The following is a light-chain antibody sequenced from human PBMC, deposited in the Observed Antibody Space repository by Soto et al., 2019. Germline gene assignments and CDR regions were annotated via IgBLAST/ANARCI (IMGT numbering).Light chain of an antibody. CDR3: QKYNSAPLT. CDR1: QGIGIY. CDR2: AAS. V-gene: IGKV1-27*01. J-gene: IGKJ4*01. Sequence: DIQMTQSPSSLSASFGDRVTMTCRASQGIGIYLAWFQQRPGNTPKLLIYAASTLQSGVPSRFSGSGSGTEFTLTISSLQPDDVATYYCQKYNSAPLTFGAGTRVEIK.